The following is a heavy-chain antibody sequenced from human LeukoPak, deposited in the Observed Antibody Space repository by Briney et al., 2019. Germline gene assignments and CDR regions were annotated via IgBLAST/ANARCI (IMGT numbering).Heavy chain of an antibody. V-gene: IGHV3-21*01. Sequence: GGSLRLSCAASGFTFSSYSMNWVRQAPGKGLELGSSISSSSSYIYYADSVKGRFTISRDNAKNSLYLQMNSLRAEDTAVYYCAREDGDYGTADFDLWGRGTLVTVSS. CDR3: AREDGDYGTADFDL. CDR2: ISSSSSYI. D-gene: IGHD4-17*01. J-gene: IGHJ2*01. CDR1: GFTFSSYS.